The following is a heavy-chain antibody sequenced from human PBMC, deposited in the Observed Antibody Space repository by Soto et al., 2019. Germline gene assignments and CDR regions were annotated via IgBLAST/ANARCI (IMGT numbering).Heavy chain of an antibody. CDR2: ISYDGSKK. V-gene: IGHV3-30*18. CDR1: GFIFSGYD. J-gene: IGHJ4*02. Sequence: QVQLVESGGGVVQPGRSLRLSCAASGFIFSGYDMHWVRQAPGKGLEWVAGISYDGSKKYYAESVKGRFTISRDNSKNTLLLQMSSLRAEDTAVHFCAKEESSGWYTYFDYWGQGILVTVS. CDR3: AKEESSGWYTYFDY. D-gene: IGHD6-19*01.